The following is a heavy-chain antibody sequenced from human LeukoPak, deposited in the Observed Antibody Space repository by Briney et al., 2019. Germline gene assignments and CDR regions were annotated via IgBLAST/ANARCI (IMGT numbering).Heavy chain of an antibody. D-gene: IGHD5-24*01. CDR1: GSTFSNYA. CDR3: AKVLQYYYYGMDV. V-gene: IGHV3-23*01. J-gene: IGHJ6*02. CDR2: ISGGGGRT. Sequence: GGSLRLSCAASGSTFSNYAMSWVRQAPGKGLEWVSTISGGGGRTYYADSVKGRFTISRDNSKNTLYLQMNSLRAEDTAVYYCAKVLQYYYYGMDVWGQGTTVTVSS.